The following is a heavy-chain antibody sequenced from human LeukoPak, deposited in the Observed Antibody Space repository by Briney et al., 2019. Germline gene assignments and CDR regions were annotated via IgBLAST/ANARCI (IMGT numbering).Heavy chain of an antibody. V-gene: IGHV5-51*01. CDR1: GYSFTTYW. J-gene: IGHJ3*02. CDR3: AKVITGTTISAFDI. Sequence: GESLKISCKGSGYSFTTYWIAWVRQMPGKGLEWMGIIYPGDSETRYSPSFQGQVTISADKSISTAYLQWNSLKASDTAMYYCAKVITGTTISAFDIWGQGTMVTVSS. D-gene: IGHD1-7*01. CDR2: IYPGDSET.